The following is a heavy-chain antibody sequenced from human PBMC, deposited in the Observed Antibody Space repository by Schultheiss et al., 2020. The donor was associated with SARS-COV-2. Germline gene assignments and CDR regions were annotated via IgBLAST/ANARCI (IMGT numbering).Heavy chain of an antibody. D-gene: IGHD4-11*01. CDR3: ARDYSGGWFDP. CDR1: GFTFSDYY. V-gene: IGHV3-33*08. CDR2: IWYDGSNK. J-gene: IGHJ5*02. Sequence: GGSLRLSCAASGFTFSDYYMSWVRQAPGKGLEWVAVIWYDGSNKYYADSVKGRFTISRDNSKNTLYLQMNSLRAEDTAVYYCARDYSGGWFDPWGQGTLVTVSS.